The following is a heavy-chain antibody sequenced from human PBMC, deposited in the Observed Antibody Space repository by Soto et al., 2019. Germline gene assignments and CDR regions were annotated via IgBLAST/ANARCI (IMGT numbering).Heavy chain of an antibody. D-gene: IGHD2-15*01. CDR2: IIPILGIA. J-gene: IGHJ6*03. Sequence: QVQLVQSGAEVKKPGSSVKVSCKASGGTFSSYTISWVRQAPGQGLEWMGRIIPILGIANYAQKFQGRVTITADKSTSTAYMELSSLRSEDTAVYYCASVGYCSGGSCYGVNNYYYMYVWGKGTTVTVSS. CDR1: GGTFSSYT. CDR3: ASVGYCSGGSCYGVNNYYYMYV. V-gene: IGHV1-69*02.